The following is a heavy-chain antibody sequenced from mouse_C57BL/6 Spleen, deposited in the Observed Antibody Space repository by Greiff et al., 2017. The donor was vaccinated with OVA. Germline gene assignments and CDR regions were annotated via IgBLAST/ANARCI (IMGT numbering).Heavy chain of an antibody. CDR3: SRDITTVGFDY. CDR1: GYTFTSYW. D-gene: IGHD1-1*01. V-gene: IGHV1-50*01. Sequence: QVQLQRPGAELVKPGASVKLSCKASGYTFTSYWMQWVKQRPGQGLEWIGEIDPSDSYTNYNQKFKGKATLTVDTSSSTAYMQLSSLTSEDSAVYYCSRDITTVGFDYWGQGTTLTVSS. CDR2: IDPSDSYT. J-gene: IGHJ2*01.